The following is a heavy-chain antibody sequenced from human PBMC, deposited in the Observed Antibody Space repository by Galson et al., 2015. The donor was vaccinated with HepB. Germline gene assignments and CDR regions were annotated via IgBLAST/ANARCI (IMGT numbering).Heavy chain of an antibody. CDR1: GFTFSSYS. CDR3: ARPPPRSVAGRTDYYLHYYGMDV. CDR2: ISSTSSYI. Sequence: SLRLSCAASGFTFSSYSMNWVRQAPGKGLEWVSSISSTSSYIYYADSVKGRFTISRDNAKSSLYLQMNSLRAEDTAVYYCARPPPRSVAGRTDYYLHYYGMDVWGQGTTVTVSS. D-gene: IGHD6-19*01. V-gene: IGHV3-21*01. J-gene: IGHJ6*02.